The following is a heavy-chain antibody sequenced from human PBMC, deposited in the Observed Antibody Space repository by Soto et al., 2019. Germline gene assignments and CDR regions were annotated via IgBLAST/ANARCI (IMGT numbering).Heavy chain of an antibody. Sequence: SVNVSCKSSGGTFSSYAITLVRQAPGQGLEWMGGIIPIFGTANYAQKFQGRVTITADESTSTAYMELSSLRSEDTAVYYCARDQYSDILTGYYVYWYFDLWGRGTLVTVSS. V-gene: IGHV1-69*13. CDR1: GGTFSSYA. CDR2: IIPIFGTA. D-gene: IGHD3-9*01. CDR3: ARDQYSDILTGYYVYWYFDL. J-gene: IGHJ2*01.